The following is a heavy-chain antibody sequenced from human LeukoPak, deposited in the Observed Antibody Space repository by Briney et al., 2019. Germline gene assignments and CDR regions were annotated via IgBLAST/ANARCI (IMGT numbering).Heavy chain of an antibody. Sequence: GGSLRLSCAASGFTFSGSAMHWVRQASGKGLEWVGRIRSKANSYATAYAASGKGRFTSSRYDSKNTAYLQMNSLKTEDTAVYYCTRRVDSSGYYGIDYWGQGTLVTVSS. CDR2: IRSKANSYAT. J-gene: IGHJ4*02. CDR1: GFTFSGSA. V-gene: IGHV3-73*01. CDR3: TRRVDSSGYYGIDY. D-gene: IGHD3-22*01.